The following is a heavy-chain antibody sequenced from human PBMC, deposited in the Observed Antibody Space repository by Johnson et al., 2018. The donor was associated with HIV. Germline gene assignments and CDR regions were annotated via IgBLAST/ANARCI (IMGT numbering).Heavy chain of an antibody. J-gene: IGHJ3*02. Sequence: VQLVESGGGVARPGGSLRLSCAASGFTFSSYWMSWVRQAPGKGLEWVANIKQDGSEKYYVDSVKGRFTISRDNAKNSLYLQMNSLRAEDTAVDYCARDGIAAEPKWDAFDIWGQGTMVTVSS. CDR3: ARDGIAAEPKWDAFDI. CDR1: GFTFSSYW. CDR2: IKQDGSEK. D-gene: IGHD6-13*01. V-gene: IGHV3-7*05.